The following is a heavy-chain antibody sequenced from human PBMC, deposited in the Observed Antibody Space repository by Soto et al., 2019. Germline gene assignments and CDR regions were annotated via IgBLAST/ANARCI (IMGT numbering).Heavy chain of an antibody. D-gene: IGHD6-13*01. J-gene: IGHJ4*02. CDR1: GGSFSGYY. Sequence: QVQLQQWGAGLLKPLETLSLTCAINGGSFSGYYWSWIRQPPGKGLAWIGEINHSGSTNYNPSLQSRVIISLDTSKNQFSLKLSSVTAADTAVYYCARERRVVGGYSSNWYDYSDYWGQGTLVKVSS. CDR2: INHSGST. CDR3: ARERRVVGGYSSNWYDYSDY. V-gene: IGHV4-34*01.